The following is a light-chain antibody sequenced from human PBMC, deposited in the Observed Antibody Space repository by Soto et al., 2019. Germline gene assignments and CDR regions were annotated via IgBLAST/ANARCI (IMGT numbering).Light chain of an antibody. J-gene: IGLJ2*01. CDR3: SSYAGRNNLV. CDR1: SSDIGGYNH. V-gene: IGLV2-8*01. Sequence: QSVLTQPPSASGSPGQSVTISCTGTSSDIGGYNHVSWYQQYPGKAPKLMIYEVSKRPSGVPDRFSGSKSGNTASLTVSGLQAEDEADYYCSSYAGRNNLVFGGGTKLTVL. CDR2: EVS.